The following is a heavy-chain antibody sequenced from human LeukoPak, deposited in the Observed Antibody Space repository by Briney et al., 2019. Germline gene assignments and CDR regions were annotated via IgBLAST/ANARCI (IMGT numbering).Heavy chain of an antibody. CDR1: GGSISSSSHS. V-gene: IGHV4-39*01. CDR2: IYYTGRT. D-gene: IGHD2-21*02. J-gene: IGHJ3*02. Sequence: SETLSLTCTVSGGSISSSSHSWGWIRQPPGKGLEWTGTIYYTGRTYYNPSLKSRVTITVDTSKNQFSLKLSSVTAADTTVYYCARSHIVAVTGFAFDIWGQGTLVTVSS. CDR3: ARSHIVAVTGFAFDI.